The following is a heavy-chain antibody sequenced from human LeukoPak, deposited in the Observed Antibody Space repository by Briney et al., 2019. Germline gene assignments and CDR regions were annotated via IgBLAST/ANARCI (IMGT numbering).Heavy chain of an antibody. V-gene: IGHV1-69*01. Sequence: GSSVKVSCKASGGTFSSYAISWVRQAPGQGLEWMGGIIPIFGTANYAQKFQGRVTITADESTSTAYMELSSLRSEDTAVYYCASSYCSSTSCYPLFDYWGQGTLVTVSP. CDR3: ASSYCSSTSCYPLFDY. J-gene: IGHJ4*02. D-gene: IGHD2-2*01. CDR1: GGTFSSYA. CDR2: IIPIFGTA.